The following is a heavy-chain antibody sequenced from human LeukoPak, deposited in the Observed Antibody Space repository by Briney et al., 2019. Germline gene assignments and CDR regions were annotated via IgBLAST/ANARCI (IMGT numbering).Heavy chain of an antibody. V-gene: IGHV4-30-2*01. D-gene: IGHD6-13*01. CDR1: GGSISSGGYY. Sequence: SETLSLTCTVSGGSISSGGYYWSWIRQPPGKGLEWIGYIYHSGSTYYNPSLKSRVTISVDRSKNQFSLKLSSVTAADTAVYYCARGAAAATWLGAFDIWGQGTMVTVSS. CDR3: ARGAAAATWLGAFDI. J-gene: IGHJ3*02. CDR2: IYHSGST.